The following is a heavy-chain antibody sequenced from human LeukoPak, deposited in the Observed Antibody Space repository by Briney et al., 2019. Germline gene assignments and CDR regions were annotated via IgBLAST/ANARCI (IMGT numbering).Heavy chain of an antibody. CDR2: INHSGST. D-gene: IGHD1-26*01. CDR3: ARRRRIVGATPGAFDI. V-gene: IGHV4-34*01. CDR1: DDSVSSDRYY. Sequence: SETLSLTCSVSDDSVSSDRYYWSWIRQPPGKGLEWIGEINHSGSTNYNPSLKSRVTISVDTSKNQFSLKLSSVTAADTAVYYCARRRRIVGATPGAFDIWGQGTMVTVSS. J-gene: IGHJ3*02.